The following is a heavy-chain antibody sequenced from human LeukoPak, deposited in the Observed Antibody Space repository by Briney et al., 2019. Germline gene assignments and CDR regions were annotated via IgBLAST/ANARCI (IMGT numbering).Heavy chain of an antibody. CDR3: ARIAMSYYYGPGSPRWFDP. CDR2: INHSGST. Sequence: SETLSLTCAVYGGSFSGYYWSWIRQPPGKGLEWIGEINHSGSTNYNPSLKSRVTISVDTSKNQFSLKLSSVTAADTAVYYCARIAMSYYYGPGSPRWFDPWGQGTLVTVSS. J-gene: IGHJ5*02. V-gene: IGHV4-34*01. CDR1: GGSFSGYY. D-gene: IGHD3-10*01.